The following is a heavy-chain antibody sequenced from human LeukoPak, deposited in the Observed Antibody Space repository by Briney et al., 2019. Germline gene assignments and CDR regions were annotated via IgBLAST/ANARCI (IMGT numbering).Heavy chain of an antibody. CDR1: GYTFTGYY. CDR3: ARXGLRGSLSRYCSSTSCLTDI. V-gene: IGHV1-2*04. D-gene: IGHD2-2*01. CDR2: INPNSGGT. Sequence: RASVKVSCKASGYTFTGYYMHWVRQAPGQGLEWMGWINPNSGGTNYAQKFQGWVTMTRDTSISTAYMELSRLRSDDTAVYYCARXGLRGSLSRYCSSTSCLTDIWGQGTMVTVSS. J-gene: IGHJ3*02.